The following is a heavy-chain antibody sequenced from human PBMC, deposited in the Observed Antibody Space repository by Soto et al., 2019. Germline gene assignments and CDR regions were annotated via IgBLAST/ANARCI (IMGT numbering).Heavy chain of an antibody. V-gene: IGHV4-59*01. J-gene: IGHJ6*02. CDR3: ARLLPVCSGYYVSYYGMDV. Sequence: SETLSLTCTVSGGSISSYYWSWIRQPPGKGLEWIGYIYYSGSTNYNPSLKSRATISVDTSKNQFSLKLSSVTAADTAVYYCARLLPVCSGYYVSYYGMDVWGQGTTVPVSS. CDR2: IYYSGST. CDR1: GGSISSYY. D-gene: IGHD3-22*01.